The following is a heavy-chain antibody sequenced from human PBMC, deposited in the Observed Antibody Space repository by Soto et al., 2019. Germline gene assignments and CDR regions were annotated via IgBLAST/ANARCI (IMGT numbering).Heavy chain of an antibody. Sequence: QVQLVQSGAEVKKPGSSVKVSCKASGGTFSSYTISWVRQAPGQGLEWMGRIIPILGIANYAQKFQGRVTITAYKSTSTAYMELSSLRSEDTAVYYCARACSGGRCYLGPRGQGTLVTVSS. CDR3: ARACSGGRCYLGP. J-gene: IGHJ5*02. D-gene: IGHD2-15*01. V-gene: IGHV1-69*02. CDR1: GGTFSSYT. CDR2: IIPILGIA.